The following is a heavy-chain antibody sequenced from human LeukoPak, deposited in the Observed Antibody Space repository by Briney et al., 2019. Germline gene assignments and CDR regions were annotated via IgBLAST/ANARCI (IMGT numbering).Heavy chain of an antibody. CDR1: GGSISSGDYY. D-gene: IGHD3-3*01. J-gene: IGHJ4*02. CDR3: ASSHRITIFGVVIKGFDY. CDR2: IYYSGST. Sequence: SETLSLTCTVSGGSISSGDYYWSWIRQPPGKGLEWIGYIYYSGSTHYNPSLKSRVTISVDTSKNQFSLKLSSVTAADTAVYYCASSHRITIFGVVIKGFDYWGQGTLVTVSS. V-gene: IGHV4-30-4*08.